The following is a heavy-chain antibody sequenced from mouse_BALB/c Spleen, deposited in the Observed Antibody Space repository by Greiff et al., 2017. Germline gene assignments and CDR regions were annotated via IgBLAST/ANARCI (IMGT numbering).Heavy chain of an antibody. J-gene: IGHJ4*01. CDR1: GFTFSSYA. V-gene: IGHV5-6-5*01. D-gene: IGHD1-1*01. Sequence: DVKLVESGGGLVKPGGSLKLSCAASGFTFSSYAMSWVRQTPEKRLEWVASISSGGSTYYPDSVKGRFTISRDNARNILYLQMSSLRSEDTAMYYCAREGIYYRSSYDAMDYWGQGTSVTVSS. CDR3: AREGIYYRSSYDAMDY. CDR2: ISSGGST.